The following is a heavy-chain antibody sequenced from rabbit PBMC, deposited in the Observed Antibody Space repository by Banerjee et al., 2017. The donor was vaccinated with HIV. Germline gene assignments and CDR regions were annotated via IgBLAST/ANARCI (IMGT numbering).Heavy chain of an antibody. Sequence: QLVESGGGLVQPGGSLTLSCKASGLDFSTYSMSWVRQAPGKGLEWIGYSDPVLGSTHYASWVNGRFTISSHNAQNTLYLQLNSLIAADMATYFCVRGVVAGVGWLDLWGQGTLVTVS. CDR2: SDPVLGST. CDR1: GLDFSTYS. CDR3: VRGVVAGVGWLDL. D-gene: IGHD4-1*01. V-gene: IGHV1S7*01. J-gene: IGHJ5*01.